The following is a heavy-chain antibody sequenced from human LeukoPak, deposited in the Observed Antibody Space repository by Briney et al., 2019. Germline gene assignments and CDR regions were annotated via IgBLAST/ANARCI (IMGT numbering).Heavy chain of an antibody. J-gene: IGHJ4*02. D-gene: IGHD3-16*02. CDR3: ARGPYDYVWGSYRPSSPFDY. Sequence: GSLRLSCAASGFTFSSYAMHWVRQAPGKGLEWVAVISYDGSNKYYADSVKGRFTISRDNSKNTLYLQMNSLRAEDTAVYYCARGPYDYVWGSYRPSSPFDYWGQGTLVTVSS. V-gene: IGHV3-30-3*01. CDR2: ISYDGSNK. CDR1: GFTFSSYA.